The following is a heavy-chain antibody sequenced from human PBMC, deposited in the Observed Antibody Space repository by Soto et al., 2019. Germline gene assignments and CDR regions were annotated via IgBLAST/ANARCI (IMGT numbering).Heavy chain of an antibody. J-gene: IGHJ4*02. CDR1: GVSIRGGVKW. Sequence: SEPLCLTWDVSGVSIRGGVKWWSWVRQPPGKGLEWIGEIYHTGSTNYNSSLKSRVTISLNKSKNQFSLMLKSVTAADTAVYFCADVPSDFWGQGILVTVSS. CDR3: ADVPSDF. D-gene: IGHD2-21*01. V-gene: IGHV4-4*02. CDR2: IYHTGST.